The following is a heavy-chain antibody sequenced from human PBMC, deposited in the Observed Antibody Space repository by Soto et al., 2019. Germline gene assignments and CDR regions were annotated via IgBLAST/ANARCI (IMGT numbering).Heavy chain of an antibody. CDR3: ARRKYFDSSGYPFDY. CDR1: GASVNRDNFY. V-gene: IGHV4-61*01. CDR2: AYHTGST. Sequence: SDTLSLTSIVSGASVNRDNFYWNWFLQPPGKQLEWIGYAYHTGSTNYNPSLKSRLTISVHTSKNQFCLKLSSVTAADTAVYFCARRKYFDSSGYPFDYWVQGTLVTVSS. D-gene: IGHD3-22*01. J-gene: IGHJ4*02.